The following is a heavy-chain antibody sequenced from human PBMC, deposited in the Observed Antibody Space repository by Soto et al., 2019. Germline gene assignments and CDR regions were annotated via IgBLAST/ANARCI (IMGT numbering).Heavy chain of an antibody. CDR3: ATFEYYTPY. Sequence: GGSLRLSCAASGFTFSSYAMSWVRQAPGKGLEWVSSISGSGGSTHYADSVKGRFTISRDNSKNTLLLQMNSLRAEDTAVYYCATFEYYTPYWGQGTLVTVSS. V-gene: IGHV3-23*01. CDR1: GFTFSSYA. CDR2: ISGSGGST. D-gene: IGHD3-10*01. J-gene: IGHJ4*02.